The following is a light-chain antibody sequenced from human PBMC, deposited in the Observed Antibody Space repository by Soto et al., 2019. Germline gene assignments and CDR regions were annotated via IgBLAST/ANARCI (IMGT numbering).Light chain of an antibody. Sequence: EMVLTQSPGTLSLSPGERATLSCRASQSVSSSYLAWYQQKPGQAPRLLIYGASSRATGIPDRFSGSGSGTDFTLTISTLEPADFAGYYCQQYGSSPPYTFGQGTKLEIK. V-gene: IGKV3-20*01. CDR3: QQYGSSPPYT. CDR2: GAS. CDR1: QSVSSSY. J-gene: IGKJ2*01.